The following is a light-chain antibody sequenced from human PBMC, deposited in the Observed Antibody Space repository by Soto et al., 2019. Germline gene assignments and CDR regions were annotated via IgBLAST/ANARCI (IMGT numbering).Light chain of an antibody. CDR1: QAIGPY. V-gene: IGKV1-27*01. CDR3: QKYDSAPLT. CDR2: AAS. J-gene: IGKJ3*01. Sequence: DIQMTQSPSSLSASLGDEVTVTCRAGQAIGPYLAWYQKKPGKGPKLLIYAASTLQSGVPSRFSGSRSGTEFTLTISSLQPEDAATYYCQKYDSAPLTFGPGTKVEI.